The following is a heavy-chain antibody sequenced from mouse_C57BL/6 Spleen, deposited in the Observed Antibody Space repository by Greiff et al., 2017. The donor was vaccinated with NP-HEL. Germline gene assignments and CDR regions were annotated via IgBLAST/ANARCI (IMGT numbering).Heavy chain of an antibody. J-gene: IGHJ1*03. V-gene: IGHV1-9*01. CDR1: GYTFTGYW. CDR2: ILPGSGST. Sequence: VKLMESGAELMKPGASVKLSCKATGYTFTGYWIEWVKQRPGHGLEWIGEILPGSGSTNYNEKFKGKATFTADTSSNTAYMQLSSLTTEDSAIYYCARKGLYYYGSSYGTDVWGTGTTVTVSS. D-gene: IGHD1-1*01. CDR3: ARKGLYYYGSSYGTDV.